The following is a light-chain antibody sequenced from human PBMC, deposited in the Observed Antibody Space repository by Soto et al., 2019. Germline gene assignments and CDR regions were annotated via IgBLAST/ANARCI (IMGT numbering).Light chain of an antibody. CDR2: DAS. CDR1: QSISSW. CDR3: QQYNNYWT. V-gene: IGKV1-5*01. Sequence: DNQMTQSPSIVSAAVGARAPITCRASQSISSWLAWYQQKPGKAPKLLIYDASSLESGVPSRFSGSGSATEFTLTISSLQPDDFATYYCQQYNNYWTFGQGTKVDIK. J-gene: IGKJ1*01.